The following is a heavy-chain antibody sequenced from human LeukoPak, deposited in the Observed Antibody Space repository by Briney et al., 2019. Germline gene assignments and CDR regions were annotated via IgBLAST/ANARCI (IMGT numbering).Heavy chain of an antibody. J-gene: IGHJ5*02. Sequence: SVKVSCKASGGTFSSYAISWVRQAPGQGLEWMGGIIPIFGTANYAQKFQGRVTITADESTSTAYMELSSLRSEDTAVYYCARTETLTIFGVAVYNWFDPWGQGTLITVSS. CDR2: IIPIFGTA. CDR1: GGTFSSYA. CDR3: ARTETLTIFGVAVYNWFDP. D-gene: IGHD3-3*01. V-gene: IGHV1-69*13.